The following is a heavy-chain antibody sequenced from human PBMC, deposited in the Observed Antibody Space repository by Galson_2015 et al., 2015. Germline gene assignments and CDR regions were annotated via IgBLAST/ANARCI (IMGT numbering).Heavy chain of an antibody. CDR1: GYMFSNYW. Sequence: QSGAEVKKPGESLRISCTGSGYMFSNYWIGWVRQTPGKGLEWMGIIYTDDSDSRYSPSFQGQVTISADKSISTAYVQWSSLKASDTAIYYCARVRGADPLGFDYWGQGTLVTVSS. J-gene: IGHJ4*02. CDR3: ARVRGADPLGFDY. CDR2: IYTDDSDS. D-gene: IGHD3-16*01. V-gene: IGHV5-51*01.